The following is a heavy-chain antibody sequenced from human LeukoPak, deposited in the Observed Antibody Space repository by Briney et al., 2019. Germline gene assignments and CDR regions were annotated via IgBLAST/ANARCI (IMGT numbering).Heavy chain of an antibody. Sequence: PGGSLRLSCAASGFTFSSYAMHWVRQAPGKGLEWVAVISYDGSNKYYADSVKGRFTISRDNSKNTLYLQMNSLRAEDTAVYYCAKADFVVVTAKAFDIWGQGTMVTVSS. J-gene: IGHJ3*02. D-gene: IGHD2-21*02. V-gene: IGHV3-30*04. CDR2: ISYDGSNK. CDR1: GFTFSSYA. CDR3: AKADFVVVTAKAFDI.